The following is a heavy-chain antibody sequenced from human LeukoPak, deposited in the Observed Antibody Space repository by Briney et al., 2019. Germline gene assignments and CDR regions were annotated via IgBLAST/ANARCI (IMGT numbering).Heavy chain of an antibody. D-gene: IGHD7-27*01. CDR2: INSDWSST. CDR3: ARGGSLTGYYFDY. CDR1: GFIFSSYW. Sequence: SGGSLRLCCAASGFIFSSYWMHWVRKARGKVLVWVSRINSDWSSTSYADSVKGRFTISRDNAKNTLYLQMNSLTAEDTAVYYCARGGSLTGYYFDYCSQATLVTVHS. V-gene: IGHV3-74*01. J-gene: IGHJ4*02.